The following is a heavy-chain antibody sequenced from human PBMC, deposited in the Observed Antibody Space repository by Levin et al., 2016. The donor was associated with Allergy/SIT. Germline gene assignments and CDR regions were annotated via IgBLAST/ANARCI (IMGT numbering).Heavy chain of an antibody. CDR2: SYYSGST. CDR3: ARGPYYGSGSATIDY. V-gene: IGHV4-59*08. D-gene: IGHD3-10*01. J-gene: IGHJ4*02. Sequence: WIRQPPGKGLEWIGYSYYSGSTNYNPSLKSRVTISVDTSKNQFSLKLSSVTAADTAVYYCARGPYYGSGSATIDYWGQGTLVTVSP.